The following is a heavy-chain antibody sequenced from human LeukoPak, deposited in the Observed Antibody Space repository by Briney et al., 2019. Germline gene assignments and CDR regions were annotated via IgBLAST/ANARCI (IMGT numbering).Heavy chain of an antibody. CDR2: INAGNGNT. CDR3: ARDVQYGSGSYLFAY. V-gene: IGHV1-3*01. J-gene: IGHJ4*02. CDR1: GYTFTSYA. Sequence: ASVKVSCKSSGYTFTSYAMHWVRQAPGQRLEWMGWINAGNGNTKYSQKFQGRVTIARDTSASTAYMELSSLRSEDTAVYYCARDVQYGSGSYLFAYWGQGTLVTVSS. D-gene: IGHD3-10*01.